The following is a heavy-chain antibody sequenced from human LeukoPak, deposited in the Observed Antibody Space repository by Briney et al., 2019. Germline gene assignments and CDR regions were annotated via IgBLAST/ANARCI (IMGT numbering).Heavy chain of an antibody. CDR3: AKGYYDSSGYYGY. D-gene: IGHD3-22*01. Sequence: PGGSLRLSCAASGFTFSDYYMSWIRQAPGKGLEWVSYISSSSSYTNYADSVKGRFTISRDNAKNSLYLQMNSLRADDTAVYYCAKGYYDSSGYYGYWGQGTLVTVSS. CDR1: GFTFSDYY. V-gene: IGHV3-11*06. CDR2: ISSSSSYT. J-gene: IGHJ4*02.